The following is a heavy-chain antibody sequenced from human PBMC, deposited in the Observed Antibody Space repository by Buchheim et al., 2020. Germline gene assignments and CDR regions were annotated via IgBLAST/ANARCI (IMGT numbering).Heavy chain of an antibody. Sequence: EVQLLESGGGLVQPGGSLRLSCAASGFTFSSYAMGWVRQAPGKGLEWVSAISGSGGSTYYEDSVKGRFTISRDNSKNTMYLQMNSLRAEDTAVYYCARYYYYDSSGYYWVYYYYYYMDVWGKGTT. D-gene: IGHD3-22*01. CDR2: ISGSGGST. CDR3: ARYYYYDSSGYYWVYYYYYYMDV. V-gene: IGHV3-23*01. CDR1: GFTFSSYA. J-gene: IGHJ6*03.